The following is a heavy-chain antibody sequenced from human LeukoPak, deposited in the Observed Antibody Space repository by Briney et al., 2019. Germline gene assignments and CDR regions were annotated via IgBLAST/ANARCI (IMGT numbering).Heavy chain of an antibody. D-gene: IGHD3-22*01. Sequence: GGSLRLSCAASGFTFSSYSMNWVRQAPGKGLEWVSSISSSSSYIYYADSVKGRFTISRDNAKNSLYLQMNSLRAEDTAVYYCARDVARDLWLLGSFYYDYWGQGTLVTVSS. CDR2: ISSSSSYI. J-gene: IGHJ4*02. CDR3: ARDVARDLWLLGSFYYDY. CDR1: GFTFSSYS. V-gene: IGHV3-21*01.